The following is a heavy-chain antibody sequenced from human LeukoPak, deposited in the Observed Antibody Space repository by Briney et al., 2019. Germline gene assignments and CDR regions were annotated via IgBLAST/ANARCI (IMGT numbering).Heavy chain of an antibody. Sequence: GASVKVSCKASGYTFTGYYMHWVRQAPGQGLEWMGWINPNSGGTNYAQKFQGWVTMTRDTSISTAYMELSRLRSDDTAVYYCARGGRNYIAVVPAAMSQDRSWFDPWGQGTLVTVSS. J-gene: IGHJ5*02. V-gene: IGHV1-2*04. D-gene: IGHD2-2*01. CDR3: ARGGRNYIAVVPAAMSQDRSWFDP. CDR2: INPNSGGT. CDR1: GYTFTGYY.